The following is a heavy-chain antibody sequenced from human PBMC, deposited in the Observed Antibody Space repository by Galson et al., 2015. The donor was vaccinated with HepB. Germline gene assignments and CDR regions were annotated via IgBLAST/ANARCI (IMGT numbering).Heavy chain of an antibody. V-gene: IGHV3-11*05. J-gene: IGHJ3*02. CDR2: ISRSSSYT. D-gene: IGHD3-22*01. CDR3: ARERCVVGVTTGAFDN. CDR1: GFTFSDYY. Sequence: SLRLSCAASGFTFSDYYMGWIRQAPGKGLEWVSYISRSSSYTNYADSVKGRFTISRDNAKNSLYVQMNSLRAEDTAVYYCARERCVVGVTTGAFDNWGQGTMVTVPA.